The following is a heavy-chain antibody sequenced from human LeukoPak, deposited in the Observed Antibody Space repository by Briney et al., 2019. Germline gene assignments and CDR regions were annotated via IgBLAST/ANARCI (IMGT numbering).Heavy chain of an antibody. D-gene: IGHD3-10*01. Sequence: PGGSLRLSCAASGFRFSDFTMIWVRLAPGRGLEWVSSISDSGTTTHYADSVRGRFTISRDNSKNTLYLQMNSLRAEDTAVYYCAKEALSHYGSGSYYDRASTYFDYWGQGTLVTVSS. J-gene: IGHJ4*02. CDR3: AKEALSHYGSGSYYDRASTYFDY. CDR2: ISDSGTTT. CDR1: GFRFSDFT. V-gene: IGHV3-23*01.